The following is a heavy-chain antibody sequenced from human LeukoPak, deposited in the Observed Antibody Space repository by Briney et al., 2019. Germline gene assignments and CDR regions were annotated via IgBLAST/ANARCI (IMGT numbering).Heavy chain of an antibody. CDR3: ARGSRYYYYMDV. CDR1: GGTFSSYA. Sequence: SVKVSCKASGGTFSSYAISWVRQAPGQGLEWMGGIIPIFGTANYAQKFQGRVTITTDESTSTAYMELSSLRSEDTAVYYCARGSRYYYYMDVWGKGTTVTVSS. D-gene: IGHD6-6*01. V-gene: IGHV1-69*05. J-gene: IGHJ6*03. CDR2: IIPIFGTA.